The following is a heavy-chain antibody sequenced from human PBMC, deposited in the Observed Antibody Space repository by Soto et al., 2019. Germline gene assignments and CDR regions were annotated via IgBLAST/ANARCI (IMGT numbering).Heavy chain of an antibody. CDR1: GFTVSSNY. CDR3: ARASHYDMANPVQPMDVGFDP. J-gene: IGHJ5*02. D-gene: IGHD3-9*01. Sequence: GGSLRLSCAASGFTVSSNYMSWVRQAPGKGLEWVSVIYSGGSTYYADSVKGRFTISRHNSKNTLYLQMNSLRAEDTAVYYCARASHYDMANPVQPMDVGFDPWGQGTLVTVSS. CDR2: IYSGGST. V-gene: IGHV3-53*04.